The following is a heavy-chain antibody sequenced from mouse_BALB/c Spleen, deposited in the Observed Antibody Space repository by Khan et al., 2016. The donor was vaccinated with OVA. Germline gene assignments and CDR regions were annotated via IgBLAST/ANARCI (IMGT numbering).Heavy chain of an antibody. D-gene: IGHD1-1*01. CDR2: ISYSGST. CDR3: ARGNYYGYAMDY. CDR1: GYSITSNYA. V-gene: IGHV3-2*02. Sequence: EVQLQESGPGLVKPSQSLSLTCTVTGYSITSNYAWNWIRQFPGNKLEWMGYISYSGSTSYNPSLKSRISITRDTSKNQFFLQLKSGTTEDTATXYCARGNYYGYAMDYWGQGTSVTVAS. J-gene: IGHJ4*01.